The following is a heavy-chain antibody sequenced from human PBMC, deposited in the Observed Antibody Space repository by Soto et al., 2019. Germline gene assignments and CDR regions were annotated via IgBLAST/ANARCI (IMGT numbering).Heavy chain of an antibody. CDR2: ISASGGST. J-gene: IGHJ6*02. CDR1: KFAITSHV. D-gene: IGHD7-27*01. V-gene: IGHV3-23*04. Sequence: EVQMVESGGGLVKPGGSQRLSCKALKFAITSHVMTWVRQAPGKGLEWVSGISASGGSTFYADSVLGRFTISRDDTRNMVYLQMDSLRADDTAVYYGAKRTGDYYFYGLDAWGQGITVVVSS. CDR3: AKRTGDYYFYGLDA.